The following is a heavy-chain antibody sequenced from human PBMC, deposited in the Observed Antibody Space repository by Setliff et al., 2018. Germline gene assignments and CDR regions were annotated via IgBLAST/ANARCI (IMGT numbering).Heavy chain of an antibody. Sequence: SETLSLTCTVSGGSISSYYWSWIRQPAGKGLEWIGHIYIGGSANYNSSLRSRVTISGDASKNQLSLKLSSVTAADTAVYYCARQTRYGYGDYAIDYWGQGRLVTVSS. J-gene: IGHJ4*02. D-gene: IGHD4-17*01. CDR2: IYIGGSA. CDR1: GGSISSYY. CDR3: ARQTRYGYGDYAIDY. V-gene: IGHV4-4*07.